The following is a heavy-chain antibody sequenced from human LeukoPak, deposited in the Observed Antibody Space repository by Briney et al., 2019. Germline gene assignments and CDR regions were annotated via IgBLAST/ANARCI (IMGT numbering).Heavy chain of an antibody. J-gene: IGHJ4*02. CDR2: ISSSSSYI. D-gene: IGHD5-24*01. CDR1: GFAFGSYE. Sequence: GGSLRLSCAASGFAFGSYEMNWVRQAPGKGLEWVSSISSSSSYIYYADSVKGRFTISRDNAKNSLYLQMNSLRAEDTAVYYCAKGWQLDYWGQGTLVTVSS. CDR3: AKGWQLDY. V-gene: IGHV3-21*01.